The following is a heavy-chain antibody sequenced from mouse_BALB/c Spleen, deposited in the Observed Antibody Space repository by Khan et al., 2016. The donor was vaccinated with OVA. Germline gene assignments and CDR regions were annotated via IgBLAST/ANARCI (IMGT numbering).Heavy chain of an antibody. CDR1: GFTFSDYS. D-gene: IGHD1-1*02. Sequence: EVELVESGGGLVKPGGSLKLSCAASGFTFSDYSMYWVRQTPEKRLEWVATISVGGSYTDYPDSVKGRFTISRDNAKNNLYLQMSSLKSEDTAFYSCARDRGYYYGYVAWFAYWGQGTLVTVSA. J-gene: IGHJ3*01. CDR2: ISVGGSYT. V-gene: IGHV5-4*02. CDR3: ARDRGYYYGYVAWFAY.